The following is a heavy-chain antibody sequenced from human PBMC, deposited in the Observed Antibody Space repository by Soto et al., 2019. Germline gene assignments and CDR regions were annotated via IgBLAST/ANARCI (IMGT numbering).Heavy chain of an antibody. CDR1: GFTFSNAW. Sequence: GGSLRLSCAASGFTFSNAWMSWVRQAPGKGLEWVGRIKSKTDGGTTDYAAPVKGRFTISRDDSKNTLYLQMNSLKTEDTAVYYCTTRITFGGVIVIPDYWGQGTLVTVSS. J-gene: IGHJ4*02. CDR3: TTRITFGGVIVIPDY. V-gene: IGHV3-15*01. D-gene: IGHD3-16*02. CDR2: IKSKTDGGTT.